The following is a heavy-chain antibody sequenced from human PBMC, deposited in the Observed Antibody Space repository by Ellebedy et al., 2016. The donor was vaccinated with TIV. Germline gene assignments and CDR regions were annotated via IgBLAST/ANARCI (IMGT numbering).Heavy chain of an antibody. CDR3: ARDLGPWRDYYYYGMDV. V-gene: IGHV3-21*01. D-gene: IGHD3-16*01. CDR1: GFTFSSYS. Sequence: GESLKISXAASGFTFSSYSMNWVRQAPGKGLEWVSSISSSSSYIYYADSVKGRFTISRVNAKNSLYLQMNSLRAEDTAVYYCARDLGPWRDYYYYGMDVWGQGTTVTVSS. CDR2: ISSSSSYI. J-gene: IGHJ6*02.